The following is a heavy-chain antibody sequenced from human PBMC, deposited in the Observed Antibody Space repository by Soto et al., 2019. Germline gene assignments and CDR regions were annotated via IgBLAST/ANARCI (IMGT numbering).Heavy chain of an antibody. D-gene: IGHD6-19*01. V-gene: IGHV4-59*01. CDR1: GDSISSYY. CDR3: ARDGISAVSGWYWGTFDY. J-gene: IGHJ4*02. Sequence: QVQLQESGPGLVKPSETLSLTCTVSGDSISSYYWSWIRQPPGKGLEWVGYIYYSGNTNYNPSLKSRATISLDTSKNQFSLKLSSVTAADTAVYYCARDGISAVSGWYWGTFDYWGQGSLVTVSS. CDR2: IYYSGNT.